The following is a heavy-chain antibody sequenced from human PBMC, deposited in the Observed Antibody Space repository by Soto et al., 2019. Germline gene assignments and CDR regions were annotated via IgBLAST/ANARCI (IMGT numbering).Heavy chain of an antibody. J-gene: IGHJ5*02. CDR3: ARIVNDILTGYYWFDP. D-gene: IGHD3-9*01. V-gene: IGHV1-2*02. CDR2: INPNSGGT. CDR1: GYTFTGYY. Sequence: ASVKVSCKASGYTFTGYYMHWVRQAPGQGLEWMGWINPNSGGTNYAQKFQGRVTMTRDTSISTAYTELSRLRSDDTAVYYCARIVNDILTGYYWFDPWGQGTLVTVS.